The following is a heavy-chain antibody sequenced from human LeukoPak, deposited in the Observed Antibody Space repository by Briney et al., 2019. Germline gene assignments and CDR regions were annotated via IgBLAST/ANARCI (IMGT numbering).Heavy chain of an antibody. V-gene: IGHV4-39*07. Sequence: PSETLSLTCTVSGGSISSSSYYWGWIRQPPGKGLEWIGSIYYTGITYYNPSLKSRVTISVDTSKNQFSLKLSSVTAADTAVYYCARLATVTTSYYYYMDVWGKGTTVTISS. D-gene: IGHD4-17*01. CDR2: IYYTGIT. CDR3: ARLATVTTSYYYYMDV. CDR1: GGSISSSSYY. J-gene: IGHJ6*03.